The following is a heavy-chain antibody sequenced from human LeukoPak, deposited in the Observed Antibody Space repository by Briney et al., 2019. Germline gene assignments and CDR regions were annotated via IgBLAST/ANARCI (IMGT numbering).Heavy chain of an antibody. J-gene: IGHJ4*02. D-gene: IGHD3-16*01. CDR2: LRGDGET. Sequence: GGSLRLSCAASGFTFSSYAMSWVRQAPARGLEWVSSLRGDGETFYADSVKGRFTLSRDHSRNTVYLHLNNLRVEDTAVYYCAKASWASSADAVLWGQGTVVTVS. CDR1: GFTFSSYA. V-gene: IGHV3-23*01. CDR3: AKASWASSADAVL.